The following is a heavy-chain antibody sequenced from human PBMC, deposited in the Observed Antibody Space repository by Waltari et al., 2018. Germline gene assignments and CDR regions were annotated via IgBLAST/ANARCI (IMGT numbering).Heavy chain of an antibody. V-gene: IGHV1-24*01. D-gene: IGHD3-22*01. CDR1: GYTLTELS. Sequence: QVQLVQSGAEVKKPGASVKVSCKVSGYTLTELSMHWVRQAPGKGLEWMGGFDPEDGETIYAQKFQGRVTMTEDTSTDTAYMELSSLRSEDTAVYYCATGYYDSSGYTSAEYFQHWGQGTLVTVSS. J-gene: IGHJ1*01. CDR3: ATGYYDSSGYTSAEYFQH. CDR2: FDPEDGET.